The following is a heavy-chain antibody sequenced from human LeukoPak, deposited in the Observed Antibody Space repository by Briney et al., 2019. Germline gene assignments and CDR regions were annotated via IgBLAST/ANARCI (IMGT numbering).Heavy chain of an antibody. CDR2: INHSGNT. J-gene: IGHJ3*02. V-gene: IGHV4-34*01. Sequence: MSSETLSLTCAVYGGSFSGYYWSWIRKPPGKGLEWIGEINHSGNTNYNPSLKSRVTISVDTSKNQFSLKLSSVTAADTAVYYCARRGVGRLLAAAFDIWGQGTMVTVSS. CDR1: GGSFSGYY. D-gene: IGHD3-22*01. CDR3: ARRGVGRLLAAAFDI.